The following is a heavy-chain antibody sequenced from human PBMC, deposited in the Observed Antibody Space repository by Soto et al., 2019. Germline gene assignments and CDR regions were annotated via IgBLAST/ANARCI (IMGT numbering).Heavy chain of an antibody. CDR1: GFTFSSYG. V-gene: IGHV3-30*18. J-gene: IGHJ4*02. CDR2: ISYDGSNK. Sequence: QVQLVESGGGVVQPGRSLRLSCAASGFTFSSYGMHWVRQAPGKGLEWVAVISYDGSNKYYADSVKGRFTISRDNSKNTRYLEINSRRAEDMAVYYWAKDGGYGGTIDFWGQGTLVTFSS. D-gene: IGHD4-17*01. CDR3: AKDGGYGGTIDF.